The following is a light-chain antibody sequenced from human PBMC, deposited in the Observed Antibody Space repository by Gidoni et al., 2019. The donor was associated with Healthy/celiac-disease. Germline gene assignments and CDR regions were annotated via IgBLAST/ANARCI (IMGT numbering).Light chain of an antibody. V-gene: IGKV1-5*03. J-gene: IGKJ1*01. CDR1: QSLSSW. CDR3: EQYNSYPCT. Sequence: DNQRPQSPSTLSAFVGDRVNITCRASQSLSSWLAWYQQKPGKAPKLLIYKASSLESGGPSRFSGSGSGTEFTMTISSRQPDDFATDYCEQYNSYPCTFGEGTKVEIK. CDR2: KAS.